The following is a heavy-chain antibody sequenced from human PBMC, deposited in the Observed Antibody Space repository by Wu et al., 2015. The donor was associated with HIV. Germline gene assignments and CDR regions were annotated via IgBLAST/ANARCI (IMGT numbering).Heavy chain of an antibody. CDR3: ATVDLSRYCSSNTCYELDY. Sequence: QVQLVQSGAEVKKPGSSVKVSCKASGGSFNSYGISWVRQAPGQGLEWMGRIIPVFGLANYAQKFQGRVTITADESTRTAYMELYSLRSEDTAVYYCATVDLSRYCSSNTCYELDYWGQGTLVTVSS. CDR1: GGSFNSYG. J-gene: IGHJ4*02. V-gene: IGHV1-69*13. D-gene: IGHD2-2*01. CDR2: IIPVFGLA.